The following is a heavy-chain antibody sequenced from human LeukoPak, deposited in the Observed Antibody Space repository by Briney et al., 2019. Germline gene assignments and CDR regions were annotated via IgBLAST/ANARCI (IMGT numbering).Heavy chain of an antibody. CDR3: ARAVSYYYYGMDV. CDR1: GGSISSSTHY. D-gene: IGHD3-10*01. CDR2: IYYSGTT. J-gene: IGHJ6*02. Sequence: PSETLSLTCTVSGGSISSSTHYWGWIRQPPGKGLEWIGSIYYSGTTYYNPSLKSRVTISVDTSKNQFSLKLSSVSATDTAVYYCARAVSYYYYGMDVWGQGTTVTVSS. V-gene: IGHV4-39*01.